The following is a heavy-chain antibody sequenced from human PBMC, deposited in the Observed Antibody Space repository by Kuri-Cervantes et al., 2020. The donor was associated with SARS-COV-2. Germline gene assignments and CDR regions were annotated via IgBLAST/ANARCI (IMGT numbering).Heavy chain of an antibody. D-gene: IGHD4-11*01. CDR1: GGTFSSYA. CDR2: IIPIFGTA. V-gene: IGHV1-69*06. CDR3: ASNSNYWYYGMDV. J-gene: IGHJ6*02. Sequence: SVKVSCKASGGTFSSYAISWVRQAPGQGLEWMGGIIPIFGTANYAQKFQGRVTITADKSTSTAYMELSRLRSDDTAVYYCASNSNYWYYGMDVWGQGTTVTVSS.